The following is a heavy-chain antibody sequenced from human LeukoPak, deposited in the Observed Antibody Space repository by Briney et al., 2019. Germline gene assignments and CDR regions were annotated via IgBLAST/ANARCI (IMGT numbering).Heavy chain of an antibody. Sequence: TGGSLRLSCAASGFTVSSNYMSWVRQAPGKGLEWVSVIYSGGSTYYADSVKGRFTISRDNSKNTLYLQMNSLRAEDTAVYYCARRPSNYGSRSYYLPYYFYGMDGWGQGTTGTVS. J-gene: IGHJ6*02. CDR2: IYSGGST. V-gene: IGHV3-66*04. CDR1: GFTVSSNY. CDR3: ARRPSNYGSRSYYLPYYFYGMDG. D-gene: IGHD3-10*01.